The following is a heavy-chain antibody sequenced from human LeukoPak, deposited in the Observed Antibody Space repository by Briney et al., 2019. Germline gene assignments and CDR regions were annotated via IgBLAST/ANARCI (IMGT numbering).Heavy chain of an antibody. J-gene: IGHJ5*02. CDR3: ARIRGGPIAATGTGTYNWFDP. D-gene: IGHD6-13*01. CDR1: GGSFSGYY. Sequence: SETLSLTCAVYGGSFSGYYWSWIRQPPGKGLEWVGEINDSGTTFYNPSLKSRVTISVDTSKNQFSLKLSSVTAADTAVYYCARIRGGPIAATGTGTYNWFDPWGQGTLVTVSS. CDR2: INDSGTT. V-gene: IGHV4-34*01.